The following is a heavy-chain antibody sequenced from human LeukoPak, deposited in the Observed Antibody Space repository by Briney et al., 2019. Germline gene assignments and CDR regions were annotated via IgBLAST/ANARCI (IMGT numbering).Heavy chain of an antibody. Sequence: SETLSLTCTVSGDSISTYYWTWLRQPPGKGPEWIGNIYYSGSTNYNPSLKSRITMSVDSSKNQFSLNVSSVTAADTAVYYCARGYSSNWYYLDFWGQGILVTVSS. J-gene: IGHJ4*02. V-gene: IGHV4-59*01. CDR3: ARGYSSNWYYLDF. CDR1: GDSISTYY. D-gene: IGHD6-19*01. CDR2: IYYSGST.